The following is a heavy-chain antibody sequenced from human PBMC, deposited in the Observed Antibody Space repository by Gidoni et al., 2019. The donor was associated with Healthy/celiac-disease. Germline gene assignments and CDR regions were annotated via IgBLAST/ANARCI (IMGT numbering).Heavy chain of an antibody. Sequence: TFSSYAMHWVRQAPGKGLEWVAVISYDGSNKYYADSVKGRFTISRDNSKNTLYLQMNSLRAEDTAVYYCARDRVAVAGTEYFQHWGQGTLVTVSS. V-gene: IGHV3-30*04. D-gene: IGHD6-19*01. CDR1: TFSSYA. CDR2: ISYDGSNK. CDR3: ARDRVAVAGTEYFQH. J-gene: IGHJ1*01.